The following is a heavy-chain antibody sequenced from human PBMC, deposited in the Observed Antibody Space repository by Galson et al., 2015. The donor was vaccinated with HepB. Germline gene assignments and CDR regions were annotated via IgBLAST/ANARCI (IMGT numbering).Heavy chain of an antibody. Sequence: SLRLSCAASGFTFSSYGMHWVRQAPGKGLEWVAVIWYDGSNKYYADSVKGRFTISRDNSKNTLYLQMNSLRAEDTAVYYCARDADGGSLNFDYWGQGTLVTVSS. D-gene: IGHD1-26*01. CDR1: GFTFSSYG. V-gene: IGHV3-33*01. CDR2: IWYDGSNK. J-gene: IGHJ4*02. CDR3: ARDADGGSLNFDY.